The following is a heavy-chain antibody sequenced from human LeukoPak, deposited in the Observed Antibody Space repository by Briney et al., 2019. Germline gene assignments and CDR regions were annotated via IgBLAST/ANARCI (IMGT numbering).Heavy chain of an antibody. V-gene: IGHV3-30*02. CDR2: IRYDGSNK. Sequence: GGSLRLSCAASGFIFSSYGMHWVRQAPGKGLEWVAFIRYDGSNKYYADSVKGRFTISRDNSKNTLYMQMNSLRAEDTAVYYCASLAAAAQGDVFDIWGQGTMVTVSS. CDR3: ASLAAAAQGDVFDI. CDR1: GFIFSSYG. J-gene: IGHJ3*02. D-gene: IGHD6-13*01.